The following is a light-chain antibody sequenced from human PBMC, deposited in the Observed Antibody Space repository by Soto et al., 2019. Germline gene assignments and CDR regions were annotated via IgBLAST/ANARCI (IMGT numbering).Light chain of an antibody. CDR3: QQYNKWPQT. CDR1: QTVTTD. J-gene: IGKJ1*01. CDR2: GAS. V-gene: IGKV3-15*01. Sequence: EIVMTQSPVTLSVSPGERATLSCRASQTVTTDLAWYQQKPGQAPRLLIYGASTRATDIPPSFTGSGSGTEFTLTISSLQSEDIAVYYCQQYNKWPQTFGQGTKVDIK.